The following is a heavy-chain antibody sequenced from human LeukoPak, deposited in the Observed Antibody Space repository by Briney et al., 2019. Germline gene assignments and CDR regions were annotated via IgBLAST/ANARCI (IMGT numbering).Heavy chain of an antibody. D-gene: IGHD3-22*01. CDR2: IIPIFGTA. CDR1: GGTFSSYA. V-gene: IGHV1-69*13. Sequence: SVKVSCKASGGTFSSYAISWVRQAPGQGLEWMGGIIPIFGTANYAQKFQGRVTITGDESTSTAYMELSSLRSEDTAVYYCASHPYYDSDKDAFDIWGQGTMVTVSS. J-gene: IGHJ3*02. CDR3: ASHPYYDSDKDAFDI.